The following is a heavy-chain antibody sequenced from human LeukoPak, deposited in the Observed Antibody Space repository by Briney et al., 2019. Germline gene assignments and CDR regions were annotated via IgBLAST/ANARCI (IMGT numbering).Heavy chain of an antibody. V-gene: IGHV1-46*01. CDR3: ARDGGLGAQERRPFDY. CDR2: INPSGGST. Sequence: ASVKVSCKASGYTFTSYYMHWVRQAPGQGLEWMGIINPSGGSTSYAQKFQGRVTMTRDMSTSTVYMELSSLRSEDTAVYYCARDGGLGAQERRPFDYWGQGTLVTVSS. CDR1: GYTFTSYY. D-gene: IGHD1-26*01. J-gene: IGHJ4*02.